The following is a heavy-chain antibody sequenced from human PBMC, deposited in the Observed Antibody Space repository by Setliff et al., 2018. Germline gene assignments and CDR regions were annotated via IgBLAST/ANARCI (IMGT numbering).Heavy chain of an antibody. J-gene: IGHJ4*02. CDR3: ARGGYYDTSGYLNY. CDR1: GGSISSHY. V-gene: IGHV4-59*11. D-gene: IGHD3-22*01. Sequence: PLETLSLTCTVSGGSISSHYWSWIRQPPGKGLEWIGNIYYSGNTNYSPSLKSRVTISVDTSKNQLSLKLSSVTAADTAVYYCARGGYYDTSGYLNYWGQGTLVTVSS. CDR2: IYYSGNT.